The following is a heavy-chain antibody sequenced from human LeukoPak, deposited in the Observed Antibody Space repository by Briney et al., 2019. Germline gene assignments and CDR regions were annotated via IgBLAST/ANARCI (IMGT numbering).Heavy chain of an antibody. CDR1: GGSISSGGYY. J-gene: IGHJ5*02. V-gene: IGHV4-30-2*01. D-gene: IGHD2-2*01. CDR3: ARLKPADPPLHR. CDR2: VHEIGDT. Sequence: SQTLSLTCRVSGGSISSGGYYWSWIRQPPGRCLGWIGYVHEIGDTYSNPSLRGRATVSMDRFTKQCSLNLTFVTSADTALYFCARLKPADPPLHRWRQGPLVPVPS.